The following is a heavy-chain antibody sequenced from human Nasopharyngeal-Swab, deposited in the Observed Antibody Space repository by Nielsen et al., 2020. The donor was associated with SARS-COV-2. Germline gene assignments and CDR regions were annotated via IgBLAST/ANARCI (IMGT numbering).Heavy chain of an antibody. J-gene: IGHJ6*02. CDR2: TSSDGSEN. D-gene: IGHD3-9*01. CDR3: ARAAVKYEYLPGYSWSYHYYGMDV. CDR1: GFTFSGYG. V-gene: IGHV3-30*03. Sequence: GESLKISCAASGFTFSGYGIHWVRQAPGKGLEWVAVTSSDGSENYYADSLKGRFTISRDNSKNTLYLQMNSLRAEDTAVYYCARAAVKYEYLPGYSWSYHYYGMDVWGQGTTVTVSS.